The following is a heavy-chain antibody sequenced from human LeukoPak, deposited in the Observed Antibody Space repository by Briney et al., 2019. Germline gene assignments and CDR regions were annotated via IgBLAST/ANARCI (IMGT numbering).Heavy chain of an antibody. V-gene: IGHV3-23*01. Sequence: PGGSLRLSCTVSGFTLSSYEMSWIRQAPGKGLEWVSSIEYSGGSAYYADSVKGRFTIPRDDSKNTLYLQMNSLRAEDTAVYYCAKAPRRDSSGYYWDYWGQGTLVTVSS. D-gene: IGHD3-22*01. J-gene: IGHJ4*02. CDR2: IEYSGGSA. CDR1: GFTLSSYE. CDR3: AKAPRRDSSGYYWDY.